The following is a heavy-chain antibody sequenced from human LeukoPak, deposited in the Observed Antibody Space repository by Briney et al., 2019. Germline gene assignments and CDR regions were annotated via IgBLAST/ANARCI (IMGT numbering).Heavy chain of an antibody. Sequence: ASVKVSCKASGYTFTSYDFNWVRQATGQRPEWMGWMSPNSGDTGYAQKFQDRVTMTRNTSISTAYMELSSLRSDDTAVYYCAGGPPNWGYDYWGPGTLVTVSS. D-gene: IGHD7-27*01. J-gene: IGHJ4*02. V-gene: IGHV1-8*01. CDR2: MSPNSGDT. CDR3: AGGPPNWGYDY. CDR1: GYTFTSYD.